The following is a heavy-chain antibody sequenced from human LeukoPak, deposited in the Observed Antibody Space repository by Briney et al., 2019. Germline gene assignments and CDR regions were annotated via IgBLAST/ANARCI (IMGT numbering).Heavy chain of an antibody. CDR3: ARAGNMGSGWYRDY. V-gene: IGHV4-34*01. CDR1: AGSLSGYY. Sequence: NSSETLSLTCAVYAGSLSGYYWSWIRQPPGKGLEWIGEINHSGSTNYNPSLKSRVTISVDTSKNQFSLKLSSVTAADTAVYYCARAGNMGSGWYRDYWGQGTLVTVSS. D-gene: IGHD6-19*01. CDR2: INHSGST. J-gene: IGHJ4*02.